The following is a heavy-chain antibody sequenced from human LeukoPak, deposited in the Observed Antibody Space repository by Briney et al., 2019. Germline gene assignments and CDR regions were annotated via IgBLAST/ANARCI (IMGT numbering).Heavy chain of an antibody. CDR1: GFTFSSYE. CDR2: ISSSGSTI. J-gene: IGHJ6*02. Sequence: GGSLRLSCAASGFTFSSYEMNWVRQAPGKGLEWVSYISSSGSTIYYADSVKGRFTISRDNAKNSLYLQMNSLRAEDTAVYYCARARYYYYGMEVWGQGTTVTVSS. CDR3: ARARYYYYGMEV. V-gene: IGHV3-48*03.